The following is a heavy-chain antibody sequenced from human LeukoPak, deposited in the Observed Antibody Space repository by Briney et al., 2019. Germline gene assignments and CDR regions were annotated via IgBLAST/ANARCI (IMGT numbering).Heavy chain of an antibody. CDR1: GGSIRSYY. J-gene: IGHJ4*02. CDR2: IYTTGTT. Sequence: SETLSLTCDVSGGSIRSYYWGRVRQPAGKGPEWIGRIYTTGTTNFNPSLKSRLTMSVDTSKNQFSLKLTSVTAADTAVYFCARQGYTASYYFLDFWSQGTLVTVSS. D-gene: IGHD1-26*01. CDR3: ARQGYTASYYFLDF. V-gene: IGHV4-4*07.